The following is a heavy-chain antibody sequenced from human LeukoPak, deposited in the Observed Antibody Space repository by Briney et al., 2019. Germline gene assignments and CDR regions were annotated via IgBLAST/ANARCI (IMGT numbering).Heavy chain of an antibody. CDR1: GFTFSSYS. J-gene: IGHJ6*03. V-gene: IGHV3-21*01. Sequence: GGSLRLSCAASGFTFSSYSMNWVRQAPGEGLEWVSSISSSSSYIYYADSVKGRFTISRDNAKNSLYLQMNSLRAEDTAVYYCARDRAAYYYYMDVWGKGTTVTVSS. CDR2: ISSSSSYI. D-gene: IGHD2-15*01. CDR3: ARDRAAYYYYMDV.